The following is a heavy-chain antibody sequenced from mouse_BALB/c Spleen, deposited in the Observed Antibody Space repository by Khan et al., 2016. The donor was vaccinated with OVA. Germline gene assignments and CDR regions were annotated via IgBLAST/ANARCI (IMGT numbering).Heavy chain of an antibody. D-gene: IGHD3-3*01. Sequence: EVQLQESGPGLVKPSQSLSLTCTVTGYSITSDYAWNWIRQFPGNKLEWMGYITYSGSTSYIPYRKSRISITRDTSKNQFFLQWNSVTSEDTATYYCARGRAYWGQGTLVTVSA. CDR3: ARGRAY. CDR1: GYSITSDYA. J-gene: IGHJ3*01. CDR2: ITYSGST. V-gene: IGHV3-2*02.